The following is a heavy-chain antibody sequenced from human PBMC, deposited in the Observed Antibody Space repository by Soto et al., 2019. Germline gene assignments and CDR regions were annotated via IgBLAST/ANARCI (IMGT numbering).Heavy chain of an antibody. D-gene: IGHD3-16*01. Sequence: QVQLVQSGAEVKKPGSSVKVSCKASGGTFSSYAIDWVRQAPGQGLEWMGGIIPIFGTADYAQKFQGRVTNTADDATRTAWMELRSRRSEDTAVYYCARGQRGGGWGYYFGYWGQGTLVTVSS. J-gene: IGHJ4*02. CDR3: ARGQRGGGWGYYFGY. CDR2: IIPIFGTA. CDR1: GGTFSSYA. V-gene: IGHV1-69*12.